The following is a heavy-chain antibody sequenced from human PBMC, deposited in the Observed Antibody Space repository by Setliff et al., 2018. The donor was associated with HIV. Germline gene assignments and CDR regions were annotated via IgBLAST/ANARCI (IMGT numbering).Heavy chain of an antibody. CDR2: IYWTGKT. CDR1: DSAMDSYY. V-gene: IGHV4-59*01. Sequence: SETLSLTCTVSDSAMDSYYWSWVRQSPGRGLEYIGYIYWTGKTDYNPSLKSRVTISLDTSGNQFSLKLTSVTAADTAVYYCAREWLQHTGDDAFDVWGQGTMVTVSS. J-gene: IGHJ3*01. CDR3: AREWLQHTGDDAFDV. D-gene: IGHD5-12*01.